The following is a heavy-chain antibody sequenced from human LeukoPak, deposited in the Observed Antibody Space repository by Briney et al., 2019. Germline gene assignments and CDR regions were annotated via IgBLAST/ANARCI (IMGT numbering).Heavy chain of an antibody. CDR3: ARRLLGYCSGGSCYSGYFQH. CDR1: GGSFSGYY. V-gene: IGHV4-34*01. CDR2: INHSGST. Sequence: SETLSLTCAVYGGSFSGYYWSWIRQPPGKWLEWIGEINHSGSTNSNPSLKSRVTISVDTSKNQFSLKLSSVTAADTAVYYCARRLLGYCSGGSCYSGYFQHWGQGTLVTVSS. J-gene: IGHJ1*01. D-gene: IGHD2-15*01.